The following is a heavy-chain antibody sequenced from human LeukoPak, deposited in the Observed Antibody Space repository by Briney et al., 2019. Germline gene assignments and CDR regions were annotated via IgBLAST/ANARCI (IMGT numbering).Heavy chain of an antibody. D-gene: IGHD6-13*01. CDR1: GFTFSSYS. CDR2: ISSSSTYI. Sequence: GGSLRLSCAASGFTFSSYSMNWVRQAPGKGREWVSWISSSSTYIYYADSVKGRFTISRDNAENSLYLQMNSLRAEDTAVYYCAKDRYSSSWNDPYYYYYYMDVWGKGTTVTISS. CDR3: AKDRYSSSWNDPYYYYYYMDV. V-gene: IGHV3-21*04. J-gene: IGHJ6*03.